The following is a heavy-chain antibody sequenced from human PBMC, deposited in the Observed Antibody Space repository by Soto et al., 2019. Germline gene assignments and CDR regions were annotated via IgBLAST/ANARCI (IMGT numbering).Heavy chain of an antibody. CDR2: INHGGST. J-gene: IGHJ6*02. Sequence: SETLSLTCAVYGGSFSGYYWSWIRQPPGKGLEWIGEINHGGSTNYNPSLKSRVTISVDTSKNQFSLKLSSVTAADTAVYYCARGAGTWFGATGVYGMDVWGQGTTVTVSS. D-gene: IGHD3-10*01. V-gene: IGHV4-34*01. CDR3: ARGAGTWFGATGVYGMDV. CDR1: GGSFSGYY.